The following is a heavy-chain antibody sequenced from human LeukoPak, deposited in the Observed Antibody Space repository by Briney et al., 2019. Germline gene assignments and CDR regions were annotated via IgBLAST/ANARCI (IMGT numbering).Heavy chain of an antibody. CDR3: ARGYSSDN. CDR1: GFNFSMYS. D-gene: IGHD2-21*01. CDR2: IYSGGST. Sequence: GGSLRLSCVVSGFNFSMYSMEWVRQAPGKGLEWVSVIYSGGSTYYADSVKGRFTISRDNSKNTLNLQMNSLRAEDAAVYYCARGYSSDNWGQGTLVTVSS. V-gene: IGHV3-66*01. J-gene: IGHJ4*02.